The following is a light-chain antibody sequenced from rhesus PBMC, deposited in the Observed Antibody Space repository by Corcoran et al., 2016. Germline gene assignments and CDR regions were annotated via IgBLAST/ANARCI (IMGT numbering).Light chain of an antibody. CDR2: KAS. CDR3: LQYNNSPLT. CDR1: QSISSW. V-gene: IGKV1-22*01. Sequence: DIQMTQSPSSLSASVGDTVTITCRASQSISSWLDWYQQKPGKAPNLLIYKASSLQSGVPSRFSGSGSGTDFTLTISSLQPEDFATYYCLQYNNSPLTFGGGTKVELK. J-gene: IGKJ4*01.